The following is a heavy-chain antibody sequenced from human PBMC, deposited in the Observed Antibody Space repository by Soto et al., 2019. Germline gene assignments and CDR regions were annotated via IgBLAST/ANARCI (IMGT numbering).Heavy chain of an antibody. CDR1: GFTFSNYA. D-gene: IGHD3-10*01. V-gene: IGHV3-23*01. J-gene: IGHJ4*02. CDR3: AKPYASGSSLRVPVPYYFDY. CDR2: IGASGGST. Sequence: GGSLRLSCAASGFTFSNYAMSWVRQAPGKGLEWVSAIGASGGSTYYADSVKGRFTISRDISKNTLYLQMNSLRAEDTAVYYCAKPYASGSSLRVPVPYYFDYWGQGTLVTVSS.